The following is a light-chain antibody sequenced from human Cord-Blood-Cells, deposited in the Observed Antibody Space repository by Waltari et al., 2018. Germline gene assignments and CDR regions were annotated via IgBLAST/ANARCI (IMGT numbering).Light chain of an antibody. V-gene: IGKV3-15*01. CDR2: GTS. J-gene: IGKJ1*01. CDR3: QQYNNWPPWT. Sequence: EIVMTQSPATLSVSPGERATLSCRASQRVSRNLACYQQKPGQAPRLLIYGTSTRATGIPARFSGSGSGTEFTLTISSLQSEDFAVYYCQQYNNWPPWTFGQGTKVEIK. CDR1: QRVSRN.